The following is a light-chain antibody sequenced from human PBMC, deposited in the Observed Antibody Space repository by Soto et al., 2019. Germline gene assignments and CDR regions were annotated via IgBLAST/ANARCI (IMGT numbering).Light chain of an antibody. CDR3: QQANILPPV. Sequence: IELTQSPSSVSASVGDRVTITCRASQDIRNRLAWYQHKPGKAPNLLIYSATTLQSWVPYRFRGSGSGTYFTLTISSLQPEDFATYYCQQANILPPVFGGGTTVEI. CDR2: SAT. CDR1: QDIRNR. J-gene: IGKJ4*01. V-gene: IGKV1-12*01.